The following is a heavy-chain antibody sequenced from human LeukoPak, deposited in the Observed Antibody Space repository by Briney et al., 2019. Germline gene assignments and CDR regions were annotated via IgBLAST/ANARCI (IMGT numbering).Heavy chain of an antibody. D-gene: IGHD3-16*01. CDR2: INPDGSRT. J-gene: IGHJ4*02. Sequence: GGSLRLSCAASGFTLSTYWMHWVRQAPGKGLVWVSRINPDGSRTGYADSVKGRFTISRDNAKNTLYLQMNSLRAEDTAVYYCARDGGPFDYWGQGTLVTVSS. CDR1: GFTLSTYW. CDR3: ARDGGPFDY. V-gene: IGHV3-74*01.